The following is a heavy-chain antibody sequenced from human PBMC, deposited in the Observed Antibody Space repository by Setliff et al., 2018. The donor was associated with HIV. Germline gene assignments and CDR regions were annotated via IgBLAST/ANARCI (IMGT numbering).Heavy chain of an antibody. Sequence: ASVKVSCKASRYTFTDYYMHWVRQAPGQGLEWMGWISAYNGNTNYAQKLQGRVTMTTDTSTSTAYMELRSLRSDDTAVYYCARDMTTVTYNWFDPWGQGTLVTVSS. CDR1: RYTFTDYY. CDR2: ISAYNGNT. D-gene: IGHD4-17*01. J-gene: IGHJ5*02. V-gene: IGHV1-18*04. CDR3: ARDMTTVTYNWFDP.